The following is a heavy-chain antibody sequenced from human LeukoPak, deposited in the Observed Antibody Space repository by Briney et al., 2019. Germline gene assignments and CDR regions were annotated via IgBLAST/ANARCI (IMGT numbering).Heavy chain of an antibody. CDR1: GFTFSSHS. J-gene: IGHJ4*02. Sequence: GGSLRLSCAASGFTFSSHSMNWVRQAPGKGLEWVSGISVSGVSTNYADSVKGRFTISRDNSKNTLYLQMNSLRAEDTAVYYCAKSARVIAVEIDYWGQGTLVTV. V-gene: IGHV3-23*01. CDR2: ISVSGVST. CDR3: AKSARVIAVEIDY. D-gene: IGHD6-19*01.